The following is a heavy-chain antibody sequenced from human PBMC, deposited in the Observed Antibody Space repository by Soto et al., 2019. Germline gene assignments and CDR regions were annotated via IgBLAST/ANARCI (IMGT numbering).Heavy chain of an antibody. CDR3: ARDRSPAGGMYV. CDR1: GFTFSSYG. V-gene: IGHV3-33*01. J-gene: IGHJ6*02. Sequence: QVQLVESGGGVVQPGRSLRLSCAASGFTFSSYGMHWVRQAPGKGLEWVAVIWYDGSNKYYADSVKGRFTISRDNSKNTLYLQMNSLRAEDTAVYYCARDRSPAGGMYVWGQGTTVTVSS. CDR2: IWYDGSNK.